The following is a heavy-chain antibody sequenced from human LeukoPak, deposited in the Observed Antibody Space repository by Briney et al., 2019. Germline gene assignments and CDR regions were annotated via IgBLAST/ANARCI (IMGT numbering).Heavy chain of an antibody. CDR2: INPNSGGT. D-gene: IGHD3-10*01. V-gene: IGHV1-2*02. J-gene: IGHJ4*02. Sequence: GASVKVSCKASGYTFTGYYMHWVRQAPGQGLEWMGWINPNSGGTNYAQKFQGRVTMTRDTSISTAYMELSRLRSDDTAVYYCARVEGITMVRGARYGAVDYWGQGTLVTVSS. CDR1: GYTFTGYY. CDR3: ARVEGITMVRGARYGAVDY.